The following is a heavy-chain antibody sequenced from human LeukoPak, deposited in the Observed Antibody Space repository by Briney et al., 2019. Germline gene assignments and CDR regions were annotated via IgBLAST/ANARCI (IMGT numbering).Heavy chain of an antibody. Sequence: SVKVSCKASGGTFSSYAISWVRQAPGQGLEWMGGIIPIFGTANYAQKFQGRVTITADKSTSTAYMELSSLRSEDTAVYYCARAFYSNYVYYYYYMDVWGKGTTVTVSS. CDR2: IIPIFGTA. J-gene: IGHJ6*03. CDR1: GGTFSSYA. D-gene: IGHD4-11*01. V-gene: IGHV1-69*06. CDR3: ARAFYSNYVYYYYYMDV.